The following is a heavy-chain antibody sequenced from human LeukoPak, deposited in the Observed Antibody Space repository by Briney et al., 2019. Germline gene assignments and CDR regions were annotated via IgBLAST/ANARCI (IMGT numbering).Heavy chain of an antibody. Sequence: PGGSLRLSCAASGFTFSSYWMSWVRQAPGKGLEWVANIKQDGSEKYYVDSVKGRFTISRDNAKNSLYLQMNSLRAEDTAVYYCARIGIRGFWSGLDAFDIWGHGTMVTSLQ. CDR3: ARIGIRGFWSGLDAFDI. J-gene: IGHJ3*02. CDR1: GFTFSSYW. D-gene: IGHD3-3*01. CDR2: IKQDGSEK. V-gene: IGHV3-7*01.